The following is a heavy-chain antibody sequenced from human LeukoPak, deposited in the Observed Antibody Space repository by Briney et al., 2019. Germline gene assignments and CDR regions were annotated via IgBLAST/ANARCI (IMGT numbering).Heavy chain of an antibody. CDR2: MNSNSGNT. CDR3: ARTAAAANDAFDI. J-gene: IGHJ3*02. Sequence: ASVKVSCKGYGYTFINHDIDWVRQAAGQGLEWMGWMNSNSGNTGYAQKFQGRVTFTRDTSISTAYMELYSLTSDDTAVYYCARTAAAANDAFDIWGQGTMVTVSS. CDR1: GYTFINHD. V-gene: IGHV1-8*03. D-gene: IGHD6-13*01.